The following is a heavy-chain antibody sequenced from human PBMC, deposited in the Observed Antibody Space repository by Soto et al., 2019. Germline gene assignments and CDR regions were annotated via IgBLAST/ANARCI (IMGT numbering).Heavy chain of an antibody. CDR3: AKARHSTSCYGLEADF. CDR1: GFIFSDYA. J-gene: IGHJ4*02. CDR2: ISYGGDNK. Sequence: QVQLVESGGGVVQPGRSLRLSCAASGFIFSDYAMHWVRQAPGKWLLWGAVISYGGDNKYYADSVRSRFAISRDNLKNTLDLQMNHLNPEDTAVYRCAKARHSTSCYGLEADFWGQGTLVSVSS. V-gene: IGHV3-30*09. D-gene: IGHD2-2*01.